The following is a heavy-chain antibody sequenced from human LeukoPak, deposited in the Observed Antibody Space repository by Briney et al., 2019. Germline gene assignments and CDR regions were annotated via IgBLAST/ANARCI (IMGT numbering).Heavy chain of an antibody. CDR3: ARDSPGIAVAGTDY. J-gene: IGHJ4*02. Sequence: PGGSLRLSCAASGFTFSNYWMSWVRRAPGKGLEFMANIKEAGSEKYYVDSVKGRFTISRDNDKNSLYLQMNGLRAEDTAVYYCARDSPGIAVAGTDYWGQGTLVTVSS. V-gene: IGHV3-7*01. CDR2: IKEAGSEK. D-gene: IGHD6-19*01. CDR1: GFTFSNYW.